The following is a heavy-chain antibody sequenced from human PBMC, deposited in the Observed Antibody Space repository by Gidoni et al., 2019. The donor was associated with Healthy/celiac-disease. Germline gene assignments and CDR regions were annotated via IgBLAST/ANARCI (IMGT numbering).Heavy chain of an antibody. D-gene: IGHD6-19*01. CDR3: AHRPGWPDAFDI. V-gene: IGHV2-5*02. Sequence: QITLKESGPTLVKPTQTLTLTCTFSGFSLSTSGVGVGWIRQPPGKALEWLALIYWDDDKRYSPSLKSRLTITKDTSKNQVVLTMTNMDPVYTATYYCAHRPGWPDAFDIWGQGTMVTVSS. CDR2: IYWDDDK. J-gene: IGHJ3*02. CDR1: GFSLSTSGVG.